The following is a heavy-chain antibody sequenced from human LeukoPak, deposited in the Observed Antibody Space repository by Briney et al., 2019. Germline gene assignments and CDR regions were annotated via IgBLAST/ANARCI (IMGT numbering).Heavy chain of an antibody. D-gene: IGHD3-10*01. J-gene: IGHJ6*02. CDR3: ARGVNRPNYYYYGMDV. Sequence: GGSLRLSCVTSGFTFTSHGMSWVRQAPGKGLEWVSDIRGDGVSTKYADSVKGRFTISRDNAKTSLYLQMNSLRAEDTAMYYCARGVNRPNYYYYGMDVWGQGTTVTVSS. CDR1: GFTFTSHG. V-gene: IGHV3-23*01. CDR2: IRGDGVST.